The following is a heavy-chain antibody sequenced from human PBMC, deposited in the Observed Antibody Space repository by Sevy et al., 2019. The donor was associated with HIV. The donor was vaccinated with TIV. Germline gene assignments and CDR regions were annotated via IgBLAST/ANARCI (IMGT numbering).Heavy chain of an antibody. Sequence: GESLKISCKGSGYTFSPYWIAWVRQMPGQGLEWMGIILPSDSDTEYSPSFQGHVTISVDKSINTVYLQWSSLKASDSAMYYCAMQGDLDYFDYWGQRTLVTVSS. D-gene: IGHD1-26*01. CDR2: ILPSDSDT. CDR3: AMQGDLDYFDY. CDR1: GYTFSPYW. J-gene: IGHJ4*02. V-gene: IGHV5-51*01.